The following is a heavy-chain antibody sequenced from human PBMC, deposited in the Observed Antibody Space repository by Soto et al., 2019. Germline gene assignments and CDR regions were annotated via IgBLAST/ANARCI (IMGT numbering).Heavy chain of an antibody. J-gene: IGHJ6*02. V-gene: IGHV3-20*04. Sequence: PGGSLRLSCAASGFTFDDYGMSWVRQAPGKGLEWVSGINWNGGSTGYADSVKGRFTISRDNAKNSLYLQMNSLRAEDTALYYCARRGVGGTAVAGTSEGMDVWGQGTTVTVSS. CDR3: ARRGVGGTAVAGTSEGMDV. CDR2: INWNGGST. CDR1: GFTFDDYG. D-gene: IGHD6-19*01.